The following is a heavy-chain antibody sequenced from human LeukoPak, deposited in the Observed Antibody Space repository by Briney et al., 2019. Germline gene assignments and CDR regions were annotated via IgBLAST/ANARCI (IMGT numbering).Heavy chain of an antibody. CDR1: GFTFSSYE. Sequence: PGGSLRLSCAASGFTFSSYEMNWVRQAPGKGLEWVSYISSSGSTIYYADSVKGRFTISRGNAKNSLYLQMNSLRAEDTAVYYCATLEAGDSQDYWGQGTLVTVSS. D-gene: IGHD4-17*01. CDR3: ATLEAGDSQDY. CDR2: ISSSGSTI. V-gene: IGHV3-48*03. J-gene: IGHJ4*02.